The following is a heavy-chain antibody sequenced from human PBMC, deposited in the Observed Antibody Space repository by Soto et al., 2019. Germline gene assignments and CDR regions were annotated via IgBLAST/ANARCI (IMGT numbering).Heavy chain of an antibody. Sequence: SETLSLTCAVYGGSFSGYYWSWIRQPPGKGLEWIGEINHSGSTNYNPSLKSRVTISVDTSKNQFSLKLSSVTAADTAVYYCARGLHGVCYFCDWGQGTLVTVSS. V-gene: IGHV4-34*01. CDR1: GGSFSGYY. J-gene: IGHJ4*02. CDR3: ARGLHGVCYFCD. D-gene: IGHD2-8*01. CDR2: INHSGST.